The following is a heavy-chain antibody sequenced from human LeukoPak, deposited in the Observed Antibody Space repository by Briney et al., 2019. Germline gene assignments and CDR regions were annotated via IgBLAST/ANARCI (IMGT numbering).Heavy chain of an antibody. J-gene: IGHJ4*02. Sequence: SETLSLTCTVSGVSISSSTYYWGWIRQPPGKGLEWIGSMYYTGSTYYNPSLKSRVTISLDTSKNQFSLKLSSVTAADTAVYYCARRGYTSSSEYFDYWGQGSLVTVSS. V-gene: IGHV4-39*01. CDR1: GVSISSSTYY. D-gene: IGHD6-6*01. CDR3: ARRGYTSSSEYFDY. CDR2: MYYTGST.